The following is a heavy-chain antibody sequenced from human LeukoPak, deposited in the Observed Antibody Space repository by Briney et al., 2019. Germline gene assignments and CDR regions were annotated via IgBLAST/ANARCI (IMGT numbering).Heavy chain of an antibody. D-gene: IGHD7-27*01. CDR3: ATGPPLGPGF. J-gene: IGHJ4*02. Sequence: SETLSLTCTVSGGSISTYYWSWIRQSPGKGLEWIGHIYYSGSIKYNPSLKSRVTISLDTSKNQFSLKLTSVTAADTAVYYCATGPPLGPGFWGQGTPVTVSS. CDR1: GGSISTYY. V-gene: IGHV4-59*08. CDR2: IYYSGSI.